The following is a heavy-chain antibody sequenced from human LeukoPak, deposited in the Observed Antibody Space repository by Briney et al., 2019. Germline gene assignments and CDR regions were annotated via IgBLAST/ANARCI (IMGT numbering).Heavy chain of an antibody. CDR1: GFTFSSYG. D-gene: IGHD4-23*01. Sequence: PGGSLRLSCAASGFTFSSYGMHWVRQAPGKGLEWVSYISSSGSTIYYADSVKGRFTISRDNAKNSLYLQMNSLRAEDTAVYYCARDAEAMVVTLAFDYWGQGTLVTVSS. J-gene: IGHJ4*02. CDR3: ARDAEAMVVTLAFDY. V-gene: IGHV3-48*04. CDR2: ISSSGSTI.